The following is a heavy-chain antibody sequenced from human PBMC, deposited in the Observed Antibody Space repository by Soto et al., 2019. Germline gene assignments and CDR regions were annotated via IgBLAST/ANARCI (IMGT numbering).Heavy chain of an antibody. D-gene: IGHD3-10*01. CDR3: AKGPKSHYYYGMDV. J-gene: IGHJ6*02. Sequence: VQLLESGGGLVQPGGSPRLSCAASGFTFSSSAMSWVRQAPGKGLECVSGIIGSGGSTYYADSVKGRFTISRDNSKNTLYLQMNSLRAEDTAVYYCAKGPKSHYYYGMDVWGQGTTVTVSS. V-gene: IGHV3-23*01. CDR1: GFTFSSSA. CDR2: IIGSGGST.